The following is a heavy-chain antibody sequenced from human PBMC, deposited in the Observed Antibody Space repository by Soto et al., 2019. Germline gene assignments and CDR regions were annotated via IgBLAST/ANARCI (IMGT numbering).Heavy chain of an antibody. Sequence: GGSLRLSCAASGFTFSSYGMHWVRQAPGKGLEWVAVISYDGSNKYYADSVKGRFTISRDNSKNTLYLQMNSLRAEDTAVYYCAKGSGITMVRGVEYYFDSWGQGTQVTVSS. CDR3: AKGSGITMVRGVEYYFDS. CDR1: GFTFSSYG. V-gene: IGHV3-30*18. J-gene: IGHJ4*02. CDR2: ISYDGSNK. D-gene: IGHD3-10*01.